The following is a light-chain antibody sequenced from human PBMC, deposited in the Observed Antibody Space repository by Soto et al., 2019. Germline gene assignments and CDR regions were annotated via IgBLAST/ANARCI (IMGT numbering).Light chain of an antibody. CDR3: TSYTNSSFV. Sequence: QSALTQPASVSGSPGQSITISCTGTSSEINDYNYVSWYQQRPGKAPKLMIYGVSNRPSGVSNRFSGSRSGNTASLTISGLQAEDEADYYCTSYTNSSFVFGGGTKLTVL. CDR2: GVS. CDR1: SSEINDYNY. V-gene: IGLV2-14*01. J-gene: IGLJ2*01.